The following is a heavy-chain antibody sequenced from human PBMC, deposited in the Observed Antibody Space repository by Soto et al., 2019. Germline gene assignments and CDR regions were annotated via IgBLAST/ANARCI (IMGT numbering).Heavy chain of an antibody. CDR3: ARPTTAYGDRH. D-gene: IGHD4-17*01. CDR2: MNPNSGNT. V-gene: IGHV1-8*01. J-gene: IGHJ4*02. CDR1: GYTFTSYD. Sequence: QVQLVQSGAEVKKPGASVKVSCKASGYTFTSYDINWGRQATGQGLEWMGWMNPNSGNTGYAQKFQGRVTMTRNTSLSTAYMELSRLRTEDTAVYYCARPTTAYGDRHWGQGPLVTVSS.